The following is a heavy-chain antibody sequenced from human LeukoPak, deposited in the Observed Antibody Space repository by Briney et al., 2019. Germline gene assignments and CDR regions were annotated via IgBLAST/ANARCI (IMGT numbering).Heavy chain of an antibody. CDR2: ISSNGGST. V-gene: IGHV3-64D*06. J-gene: IGHJ5*02. CDR1: GFTFSSYA. CDR3: VKDESDIVATISWFDP. Sequence: GGSLRLSCSPSGFTFSSYAMHWDRQAPGKGLEYVSAISSNGGSTYYADSVKGRFTISRDNSKNTLYLQMSSLRAEDTAVYYCVKDESDIVATISWFDPWGQGTLVTVSS. D-gene: IGHD5-12*01.